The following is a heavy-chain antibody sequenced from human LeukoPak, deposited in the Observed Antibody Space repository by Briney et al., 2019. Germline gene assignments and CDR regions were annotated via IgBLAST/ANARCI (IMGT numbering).Heavy chain of an antibody. CDR2: ISGSSGTI. D-gene: IGHD1-26*01. V-gene: IGHV3-48*01. J-gene: IGHJ2*01. CDR3: ARDGIGSFSSYWYFDL. CDR1: GFNFMTYS. Sequence: GGSLRLSCTASGFNFMTYSMNWFRQTPGKGLVWISYISGSSGTIYYADSVKGRFTISRDNAKNSLYLQMNSLRGDDTAVYYCARDGIGSFSSYWYFDLWGRGTLVTVSS.